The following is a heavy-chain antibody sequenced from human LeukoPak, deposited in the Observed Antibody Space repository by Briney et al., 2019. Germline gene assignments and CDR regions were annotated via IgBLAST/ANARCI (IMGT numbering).Heavy chain of an antibody. D-gene: IGHD3-22*01. CDR2: ISYDGSNK. J-gene: IGHJ4*02. CDR3: AKDLSYDSSGFDY. CDR1: GFTFSSYG. Sequence: GGSLRLSCAASGFTFSSYGMHWIRQAPGKGLEWVAVISYDGSNKYYADSVKGRFTISRDNSKNTLYLQMNSLRAEDTAVYYCAKDLSYDSSGFDYWGQGTLVTVSS. V-gene: IGHV3-30*18.